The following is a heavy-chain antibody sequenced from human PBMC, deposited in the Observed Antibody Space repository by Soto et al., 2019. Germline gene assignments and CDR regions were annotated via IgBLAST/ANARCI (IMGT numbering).Heavy chain of an antibody. CDR3: AYCSGGSCYYLTGSGAFDI. J-gene: IGHJ3*02. D-gene: IGHD2-15*01. CDR2: IYYSGST. Sequence: SETLSLTCTVSGGSISSSSYYWGWIRQPPGKGLEWIGSIYYSGSTYYNPSLKSRVTISVDTSKNQFSLKLSSVTAADTAVYYCAYCSGGSCYYLTGSGAFDIWGQGTMVTVSS. CDR1: GGSISSSSYY. V-gene: IGHV4-39*01.